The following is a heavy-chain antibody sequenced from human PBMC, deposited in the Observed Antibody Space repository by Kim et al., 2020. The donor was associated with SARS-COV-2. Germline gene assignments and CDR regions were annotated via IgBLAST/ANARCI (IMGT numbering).Heavy chain of an antibody. J-gene: IGHJ4*02. CDR2: ITGSGYTV. D-gene: IGHD3-22*01. CDR3: ATYYYYYFSY. CDR1: GFTFSVYD. V-gene: IGHV3-11*01. Sequence: GGSLRLSCEASGFTFSVYDMGWIRQAPGKGLEWVSHITGSGYTVYADSVRGRFTISRDNAKNSLDLQMNSLRAEDTAVYYCATYYYYYFSYRGQGTLVTVSS.